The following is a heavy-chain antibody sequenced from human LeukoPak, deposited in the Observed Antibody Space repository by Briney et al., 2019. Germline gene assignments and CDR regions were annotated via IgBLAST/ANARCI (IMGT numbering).Heavy chain of an antibody. CDR3: ARQSESYSHRPQFDP. CDR2: INHSGSA. Sequence: NASETLSLTCAVYGGSFSGYYWSWIRQPPGKGLEWIGEINHSGSANYNASLKSRITISVDTSKNQFSLKLSSVTAADTALYYCARQSESYSHRPQFDPWGQGTLVTVSS. V-gene: IGHV4-34*01. D-gene: IGHD6-13*01. CDR1: GGSFSGYY. J-gene: IGHJ5*02.